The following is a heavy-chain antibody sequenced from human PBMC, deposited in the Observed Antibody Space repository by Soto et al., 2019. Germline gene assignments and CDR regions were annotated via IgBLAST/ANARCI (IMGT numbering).Heavy chain of an antibody. CDR3: ARQVPGYCISTSCNHRSDT. D-gene: IGHD2-2*03. Sequence: PAETLSLTCTVSGASIDSAEYYWGWIRQPPGKGLEWIGNIYYTGNTYYNPSLRSRVTLSTDTSENQFSLKLSSVTAADTAVYYCARQVPGYCISTSCNHRSDTWGQGTPVTVSA. CDR2: IYYTGNT. CDR1: GASIDSAEYY. V-gene: IGHV4-39*01. J-gene: IGHJ5*01.